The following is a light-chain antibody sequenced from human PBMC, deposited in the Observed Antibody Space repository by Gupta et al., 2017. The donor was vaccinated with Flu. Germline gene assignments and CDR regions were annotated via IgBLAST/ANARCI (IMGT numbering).Light chain of an antibody. CDR2: DNN. Sequence: SYVLTQPPPVSVAPGPTARITCGGNNIGSKSVHWYQQRPVQAPVLVVYDNNDRPSGIPERFSGSNSGNTATLTISRVEAGGEADYYCQVWDSSSDHPVFGGGTKLTVL. CDR3: QVWDSSSDHPV. V-gene: IGLV3-21*02. CDR1: NIGSKS. J-gene: IGLJ2*01.